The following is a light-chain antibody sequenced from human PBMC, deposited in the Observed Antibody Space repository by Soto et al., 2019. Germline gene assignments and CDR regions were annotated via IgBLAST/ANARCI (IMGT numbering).Light chain of an antibody. Sequence: IVMTQSPATLSVSPGERATLSCRARQSVSSNLAWYQQKPGQAPRLLIYGASNRATGIPARFSGSGSGTEFTLTISSLQSEDFAVYYCQQYNNWPPKTFGQGTKVEIK. CDR3: QQYNNWPPKT. CDR2: GAS. CDR1: QSVSSN. V-gene: IGKV3-15*01. J-gene: IGKJ1*01.